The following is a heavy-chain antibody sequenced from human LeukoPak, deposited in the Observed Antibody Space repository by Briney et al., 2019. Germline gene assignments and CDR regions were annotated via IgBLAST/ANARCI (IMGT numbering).Heavy chain of an antibody. CDR3: ARDRALTGYHY. CDR1: GYTFTDYY. D-gene: IGHD3-9*01. CDR2: INPNSGGT. V-gene: IGHV1-2*02. Sequence: ASVRVSCKASGYTFTDYYIHWVRQAPGQGLEWMGWINPNSGGTNYAQKFQGRVTMTRDTSISTAYMELSRLRSDDTAVYYCARDRALTGYHYWGQGTLVTVSS. J-gene: IGHJ4*02.